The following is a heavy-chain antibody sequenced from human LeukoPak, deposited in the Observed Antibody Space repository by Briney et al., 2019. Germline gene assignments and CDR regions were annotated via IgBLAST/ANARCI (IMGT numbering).Heavy chain of an antibody. CDR1: GGSINTYY. Sequence: SETLSLTCTVSGGSINTYYWSWIRQPPGKGVEWIGYIYYSGSANYNPSLKSRVTISVDTSKNQFSLKLGSVTAADTAVFYCARVAYSGYDYRGYFDYWGQGTLVTVSS. V-gene: IGHV4-59*12. D-gene: IGHD5-12*01. CDR2: IYYSGSA. CDR3: ARVAYSGYDYRGYFDY. J-gene: IGHJ4*02.